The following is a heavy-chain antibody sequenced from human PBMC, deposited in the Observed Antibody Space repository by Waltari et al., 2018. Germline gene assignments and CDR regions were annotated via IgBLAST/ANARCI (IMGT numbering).Heavy chain of an antibody. CDR1: GFTFSSYG. CDR3: ASPYSSGWYFAY. Sequence: QVQLVESGGGVVQPGGSLRLSCAASGFTFSSYGLHWVRQAPGKGLEWVAFIRYDGSNKYYADSVKGRFTISRDNSKNTLYLQMNSLRAEDTAVYYCASPYSSGWYFAYWGQGTLVTVSS. J-gene: IGHJ4*02. D-gene: IGHD6-19*01. CDR2: IRYDGSNK. V-gene: IGHV3-30*02.